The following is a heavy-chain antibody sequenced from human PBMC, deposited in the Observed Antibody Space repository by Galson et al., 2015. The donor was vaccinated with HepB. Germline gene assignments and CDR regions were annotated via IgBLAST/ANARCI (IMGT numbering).Heavy chain of an antibody. CDR1: GFTFSTYG. D-gene: IGHD3-16*01. Sequence: SLRLSCAVSGFTFSTYGMHWVRQAPGKGLEWVAFIQYDGTYKYYADSVKGRFTISRDNSKNTVYLQMNSLKAEDTALYYCAKESLPGWGGFDYWGQGTLVTVSS. CDR2: IQYDGTYK. J-gene: IGHJ4*02. V-gene: IGHV3-30*02. CDR3: AKESLPGWGGFDY.